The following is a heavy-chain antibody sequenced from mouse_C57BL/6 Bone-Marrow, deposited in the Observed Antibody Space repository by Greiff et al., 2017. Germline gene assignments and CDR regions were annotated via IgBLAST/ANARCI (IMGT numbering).Heavy chain of an antibody. CDR1: GYSFTDYN. J-gene: IGHJ2*01. CDR3: ARGGNYLYYFDY. V-gene: IGHV1-22*01. CDR2: INPNNGGT. Sequence: VQLQQSGPELVKPGASVKISCKASGYSFTDYNMNWVKQSNGKSLEWIGYINPNNGGTSYNQKFKGKATLTVNKSSSTAYMELRSLTSEDSAVYYCARGGNYLYYFDYWGQGTTLTVSS. D-gene: IGHD2-1*01.